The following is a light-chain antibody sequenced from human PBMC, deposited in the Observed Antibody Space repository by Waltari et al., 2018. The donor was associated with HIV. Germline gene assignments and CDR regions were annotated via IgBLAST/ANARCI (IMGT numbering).Light chain of an antibody. CDR3: AAWDDSLSGWV. V-gene: IGLV1-47*01. CDR2: RNN. J-gene: IGLJ3*02. CDR1: RSNLASNY. Sequence: QSVLTQPPSASSTPGPRVSIPCSGRRSNLASNYVYCDQHLPGTAPILLIYRNNHRPSGGPGRVSGSKSGSSASLAISGLRCEDEADYYCAAWDDSLSGWVFGGGTKLTVL.